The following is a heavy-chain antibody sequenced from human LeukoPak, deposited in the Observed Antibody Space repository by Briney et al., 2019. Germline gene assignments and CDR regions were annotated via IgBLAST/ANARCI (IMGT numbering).Heavy chain of an antibody. CDR2: IYYNGKT. J-gene: IGHJ3*02. V-gene: IGHV4-39*01. CDR1: GGSVTYTNYY. Sequence: SETLSLTCTVSGGSVTYTNYYWGWIRQPPGKGLQWIGVIYYNGKTYYNPSLKSRVTVAVDTSKNQFSLKLSSVTAADTAVYYCASGSYPGFAFDIWGQGTMVTVSS. CDR3: ASGSYPGFAFDI. D-gene: IGHD1-26*01.